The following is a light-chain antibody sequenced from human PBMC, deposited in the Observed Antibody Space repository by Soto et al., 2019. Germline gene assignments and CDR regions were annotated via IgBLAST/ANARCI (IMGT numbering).Light chain of an antibody. Sequence: DIVMTQSPDSLAVSLGERATINCKSSQSVLYTSNNKNXLSWYQQKPGQPPKLLIYWASTRESGVPDRFSGSGSGTDFTLTISSLQAEDVAVYYCXHYYNTPPTFGGGTKVEIK. CDR2: WAS. CDR3: XHYYNTPPT. V-gene: IGKV4-1*01. J-gene: IGKJ4*01. CDR1: QSVLYTSNNKNX.